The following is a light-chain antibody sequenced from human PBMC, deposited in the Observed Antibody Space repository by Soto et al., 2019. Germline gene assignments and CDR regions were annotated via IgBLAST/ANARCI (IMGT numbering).Light chain of an antibody. V-gene: IGKV3-20*01. CDR1: QRLFNNY. CDR3: QQYNSYWT. Sequence: EIVLTQSPGTLSLFPGDRATLSCRASQRLFNNYLAWYQQKPGQAPRLLIYDASSRAAGVPDRVTGGGSGTDFTLTISGLEPDDFATYYCQQYNSYWTFGQGTKVEIK. J-gene: IGKJ1*01. CDR2: DAS.